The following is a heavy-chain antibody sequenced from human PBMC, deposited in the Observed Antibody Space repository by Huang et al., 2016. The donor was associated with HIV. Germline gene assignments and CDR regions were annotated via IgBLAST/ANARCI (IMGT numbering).Heavy chain of an antibody. CDR3: AAGYDTYYDI. Sequence: QVQLVPSGAEVKKPGASVKVSCKVSGNTLTELSIHWVRQAPGKGLEWKGGCAPEHGETIYAQNFQGRVTMTEDTARDTAYMELHSLRPEDTAVYYCAAGYDTYYDIWGQGTMVIASS. D-gene: IGHD2-21*01. CDR1: GNTLTELS. CDR2: CAPEHGET. V-gene: IGHV1-24*01. J-gene: IGHJ3*02.